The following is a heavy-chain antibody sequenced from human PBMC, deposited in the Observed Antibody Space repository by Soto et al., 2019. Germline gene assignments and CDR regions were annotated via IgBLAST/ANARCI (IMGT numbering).Heavy chain of an antibody. D-gene: IGHD3-3*01. Sequence: QITLKESDPTLVKPTQTLTLTCTFSGFSLTGSGVGVGWIRQPPGKALEWLALIYWYDDKCYSPSLKSRLTILKDTSKNHVALTVTNMDPVDTATYYCSRFLWSDTSLYYFDYWGQRTLVPVSS. CDR2: IYWYDDK. CDR3: SRFLWSDTSLYYFDY. CDR1: GFSLTGSGVG. V-gene: IGHV2-5*01. J-gene: IGHJ4*02.